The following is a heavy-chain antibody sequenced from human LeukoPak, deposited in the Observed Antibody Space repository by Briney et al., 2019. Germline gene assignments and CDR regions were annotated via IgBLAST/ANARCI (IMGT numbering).Heavy chain of an antibody. D-gene: IGHD3-22*01. CDR3: TKDLKPQYYYDNSGYYYGFDY. J-gene: IGHJ4*02. Sequence: PGGSLRLSCAASGFTFSSYAMHWVRQAPGKGLEWVAVISYDGSNKYYADSVKGRFTISRDNSKNTLYLQMNSLRAEDTAIYYCTKDLKPQYYYDNSGYYYGFDYWGQGTLVTVSS. CDR1: GFTFSSYA. CDR2: ISYDGSNK. V-gene: IGHV3-30-3*01.